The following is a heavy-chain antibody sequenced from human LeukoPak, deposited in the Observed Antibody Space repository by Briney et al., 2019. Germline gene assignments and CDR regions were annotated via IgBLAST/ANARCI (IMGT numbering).Heavy chain of an antibody. Sequence: PSQTLSLTCTVSGGSISSGGYYWSWIRQHPGKGLEWIGYIYYSGSTYYNPSLKSRVTISVDTSKNLFSLKLSSVTAADTAVYYCARDVYGDYDNNWFDPWGQGTLVTVSS. J-gene: IGHJ5*02. CDR2: IYYSGST. V-gene: IGHV4-31*03. D-gene: IGHD4-17*01. CDR1: GGSISSGGYY. CDR3: ARDVYGDYDNNWFDP.